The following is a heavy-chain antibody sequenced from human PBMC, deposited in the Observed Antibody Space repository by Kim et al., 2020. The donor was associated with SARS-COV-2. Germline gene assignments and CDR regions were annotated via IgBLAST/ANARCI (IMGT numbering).Heavy chain of an antibody. Sequence: GGSLRLSCAASGFTFATFTMNWIRQAPGKGLEWVSGISGSSKNTYYSDSVKGRFTISRDNSKNTLYLQMNSLRADDTAVYYCAKDGRGVDTAYNYFEFWGQGTLVTVSS. V-gene: IGHV3-23*01. D-gene: IGHD5-18*01. J-gene: IGHJ4*02. CDR3: AKDGRGVDTAYNYFEF. CDR1: GFTFATFT. CDR2: ISGSSKNT.